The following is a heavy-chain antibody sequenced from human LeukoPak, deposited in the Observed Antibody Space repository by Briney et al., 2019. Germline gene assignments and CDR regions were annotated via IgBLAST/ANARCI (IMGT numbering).Heavy chain of an antibody. CDR1: GYTFTSYG. CDR2: ISAYNGNT. J-gene: IGHJ4*02. V-gene: IGHV1-18*01. Sequence: ASVKVSCKASGYTFTSYGISWVRQAPGQGLEWTGWISAYNGNTNYAQKLQGRVTMTTDTSTSTAYMELSRLRSDDTAVYYCAREKPRGNTYYFDYWGQGTLATVSS. CDR3: AREKPRGNTYYFDY. D-gene: IGHD4-23*01.